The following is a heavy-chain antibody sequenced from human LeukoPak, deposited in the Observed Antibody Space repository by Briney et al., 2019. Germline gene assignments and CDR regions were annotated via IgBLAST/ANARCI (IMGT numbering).Heavy chain of an antibody. CDR1: GDSVSSNSAA. CDR2: TYYRSKWYN. D-gene: IGHD2-8*02. CDR3: ARGVLYDYYYYMDV. J-gene: IGHJ6*03. V-gene: IGHV6-1*01. Sequence: SQTLSLTCVISGDSVSSNSAAWNWIRQSPSRGLEWLGRTYYRSKWYNDYAVSVKSRMSINPDTYKYQFSLQLKSVTPEDTAVYYCARGVLYDYYYYMDVWGKGTTVTVSS.